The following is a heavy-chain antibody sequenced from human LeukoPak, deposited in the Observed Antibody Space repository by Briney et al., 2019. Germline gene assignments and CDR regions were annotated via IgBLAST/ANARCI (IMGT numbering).Heavy chain of an antibody. CDR1: GFTVSSNY. Sequence: GGSLRLSCAASGFTVSSNYMSWVRQAPGKGLEWVSVIYSGGSTYYADSVKGRFTISRDNSKNTLYLQMNSLRAEDTAVYYCASCYSSGYYYANDAFDIWGQGTMVTVSS. D-gene: IGHD3-22*01. CDR2: IYSGGST. CDR3: ASCYSSGYYYANDAFDI. J-gene: IGHJ3*02. V-gene: IGHV3-53*01.